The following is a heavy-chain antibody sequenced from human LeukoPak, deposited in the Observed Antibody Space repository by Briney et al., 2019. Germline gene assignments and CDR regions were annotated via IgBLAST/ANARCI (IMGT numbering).Heavy chain of an antibody. CDR1: GGTFSSYA. CDR3: ARRRDGDVDYYDSSGYHNWFDP. Sequence: ASVKLSCKASGGTFSSYAISWVRQAPGQGLEWMGGIIPIFGTANYAQKFQGRVTITTDESTSTAYMELSSLRSEDTAVYYCARRRDGDVDYYDSSGYHNWFDPWGQGTLVTVSS. CDR2: IIPIFGTA. D-gene: IGHD3-22*01. J-gene: IGHJ5*02. V-gene: IGHV1-69*05.